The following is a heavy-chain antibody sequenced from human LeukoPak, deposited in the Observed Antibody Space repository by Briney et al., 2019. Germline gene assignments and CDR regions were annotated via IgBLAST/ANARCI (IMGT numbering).Heavy chain of an antibody. Sequence: GGSLRLSCAASGFSFSDHYMDWVRQAPGKGLEWVARSRNKAYSYTTEYAASVKGRFIISRDDSKSSVYLQMNSLKTEDTAVYYCAGSGSSWTEVFDYWGQGTLVTVSS. J-gene: IGHJ4*02. CDR2: SRNKAYSYTT. V-gene: IGHV3-72*01. CDR1: GFSFSDHY. CDR3: AGSGSSWTEVFDY. D-gene: IGHD6-13*01.